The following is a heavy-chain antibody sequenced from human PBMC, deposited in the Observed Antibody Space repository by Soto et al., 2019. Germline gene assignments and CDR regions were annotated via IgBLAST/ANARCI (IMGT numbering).Heavy chain of an antibody. Sequence: SETLSLTCTVSGGSISSGGYYWSWIRQHPGKGLEWIGYIYYSGSTYYNPSLKSRVTISVDTSKNQFSLKLSSVTAADTAVYYCARGWPKGSSSTYYFDYWGQGILVTVSS. V-gene: IGHV4-31*03. CDR3: ARGWPKGSSSTYYFDY. J-gene: IGHJ4*02. CDR1: GGSISSGGYY. CDR2: IYYSGST. D-gene: IGHD6-6*01.